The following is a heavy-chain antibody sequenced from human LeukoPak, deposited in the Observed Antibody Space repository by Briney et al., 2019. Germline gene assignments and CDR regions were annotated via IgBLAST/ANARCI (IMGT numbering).Heavy chain of an antibody. J-gene: IGHJ4*02. Sequence: GGSLRLSCAASGFTFSGSAMHWVRQASGKGLEWVGRIRSKANSYATAYAASVKGRFTISRDDSKNTAYLQMNSLKTEDTAVYYCTRPPSGSYGGGYWGQGTLVTVSS. D-gene: IGHD1-26*01. CDR2: IRSKANSYAT. CDR1: GFTFSGSA. V-gene: IGHV3-73*01. CDR3: TRPPSGSYGGGY.